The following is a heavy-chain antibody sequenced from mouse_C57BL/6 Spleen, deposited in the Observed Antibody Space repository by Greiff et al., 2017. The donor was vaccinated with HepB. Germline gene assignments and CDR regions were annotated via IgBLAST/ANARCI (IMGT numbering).Heavy chain of an antibody. CDR3: ARDYYGSSPDFDV. CDR2: INPYNGGT. D-gene: IGHD1-1*01. J-gene: IGHJ1*03. Sequence: EVQLQQSGPVLVKPGASVKMSCKASGYTFTDYYMNWVKQSHGKSLEWIGVINPYNGGTSYNQKFKGKATLTVDKSSSTAYMELNSLTSEDSAVYYCARDYYGSSPDFDVWGTGTTVTVSS. CDR1: GYTFTDYY. V-gene: IGHV1-19*01.